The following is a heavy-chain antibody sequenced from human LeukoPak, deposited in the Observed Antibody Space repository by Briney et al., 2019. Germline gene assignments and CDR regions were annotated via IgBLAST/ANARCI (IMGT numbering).Heavy chain of an antibody. CDR3: ARSFPTFGGVINFDY. Sequence: ASVKVSCKASGYTFTGYYMHWVRQAPGQGLEWMGRINPNSGGTNYAQKFQGRVTMTRDTSISTAYMELSSLRSDDTAVYYCARSFPTFGGVINFDYWGQGTLVTVSS. CDR1: GYTFTGYY. D-gene: IGHD3-16*01. V-gene: IGHV1-2*06. J-gene: IGHJ4*02. CDR2: INPNSGGT.